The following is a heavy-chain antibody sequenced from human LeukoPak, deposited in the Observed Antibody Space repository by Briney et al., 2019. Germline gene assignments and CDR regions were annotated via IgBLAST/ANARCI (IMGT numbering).Heavy chain of an antibody. Sequence: GGSLRLSCTASGFTFGDYAMSWFRQAPGKGLEWVGFIRSKAYGGTTEYAASVKGRFTISRDDSKSIAYLQMNSLKTEDTAVYYCTRARETRRDGYNSPYYFDYWGQGTLVTVSS. CDR2: IRSKAYGGTT. CDR1: GFTFGDYA. J-gene: IGHJ4*02. D-gene: IGHD5-24*01. V-gene: IGHV3-49*03. CDR3: TRARETRRDGYNSPYYFDY.